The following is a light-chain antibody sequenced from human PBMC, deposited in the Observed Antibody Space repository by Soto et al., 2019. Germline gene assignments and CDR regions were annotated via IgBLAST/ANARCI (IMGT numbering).Light chain of an antibody. J-gene: IGLJ2*01. Sequence: QSVLTQPASVSGSPGRSVTISCTGTSTDVGDFNYVSWYQHLPGRAPKLIIYDVTNRPSGISYRFSASKSGRTASLTISGLQAEDEADYYCSSYSSSTTLVVFGGGTKLTVL. CDR1: STDVGDFNY. V-gene: IGLV2-14*03. CDR3: SSYSSSTTLVV. CDR2: DVT.